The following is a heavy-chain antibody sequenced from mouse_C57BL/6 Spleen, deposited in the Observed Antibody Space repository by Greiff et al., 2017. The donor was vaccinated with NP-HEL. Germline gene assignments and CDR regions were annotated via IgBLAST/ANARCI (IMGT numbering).Heavy chain of an antibody. Sequence: QVQLQQPGAELVMPGASVKLSCKASGYTFTSYWMHWVKQRPGQGLEWIGEIDPSDSYTNSTQQFKGKSTLTVDKSSSTTYMQLSSLASEDSAVYDSARSEGLGVLRFWYFDVWGTGTTVTVSS. V-gene: IGHV1-69*01. J-gene: IGHJ1*03. CDR2: IDPSDSYT. CDR1: GYTFTSYW. D-gene: IGHD1-1*01. CDR3: ARSEGLGVLRFWYFDV.